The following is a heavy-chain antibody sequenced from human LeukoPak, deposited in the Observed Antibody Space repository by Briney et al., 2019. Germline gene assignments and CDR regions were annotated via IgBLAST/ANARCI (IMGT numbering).Heavy chain of an antibody. J-gene: IGHJ6*02. Sequence: HPGGSLRLPCAASGFTFSSYAMHWVRQAPGKGLEWVAVISYDGSNKYYADSVKGRFTISRDNAKNSLYLQMNSLRAEDTAVYYCARDAIVVVTASDYYYYGMDVWGQGTTVTVSS. CDR2: ISYDGSNK. CDR3: ARDAIVVVTASDYYYYGMDV. D-gene: IGHD2-21*02. V-gene: IGHV3-30-3*01. CDR1: GFTFSSYA.